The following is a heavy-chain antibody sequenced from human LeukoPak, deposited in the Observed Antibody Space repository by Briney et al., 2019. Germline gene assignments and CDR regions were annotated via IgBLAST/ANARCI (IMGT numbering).Heavy chain of an antibody. Sequence: SETLSLTCTVSGGSITTYNWIWIRQTPGQALEWIGHIYSSGATKYNPSLKRRATILLDTSKNQLSLKLSSVSAADTAVYYCARRTPGPQLDEYVAYFFDHWGQGTQVTVSS. J-gene: IGHJ4*02. V-gene: IGHV4-4*09. CDR3: ARRTPGPQLDEYVAYFFDH. D-gene: IGHD2-2*01. CDR1: GGSITTYN. CDR2: IYSSGAT.